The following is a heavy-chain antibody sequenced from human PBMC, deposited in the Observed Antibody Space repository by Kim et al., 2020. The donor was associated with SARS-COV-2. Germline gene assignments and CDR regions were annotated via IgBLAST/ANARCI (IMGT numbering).Heavy chain of an antibody. V-gene: IGHV3-30-3*02. Sequence: AESVKGRFTISRDNYTNTLYLKMNSLGAEDTAVYYCAKRDDRVRHYFDYWGQGTLVTVSS. D-gene: IGHD3-3*01. CDR3: AKRDDRVRHYFDY. J-gene: IGHJ4*02.